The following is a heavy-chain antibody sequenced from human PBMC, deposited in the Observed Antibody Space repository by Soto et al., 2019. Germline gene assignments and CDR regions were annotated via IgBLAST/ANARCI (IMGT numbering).Heavy chain of an antibody. CDR3: TTDYYFGSGGGDY. D-gene: IGHD3-10*01. V-gene: IGHV3-15*01. J-gene: IGHJ4*02. CDR2: IISRTDGGTA. Sequence: ESGGGLVKPGGSLRLSCAASGFTFSDAWMTWVRQTPGKGLEWVGRIISRTDGGTADYAAPVKGRFTISRDDSKNMLYLQMNSLKTDDTGLYYCTTDYYFGSGGGDYWGQGALVTVSS. CDR1: GFTFSDAW.